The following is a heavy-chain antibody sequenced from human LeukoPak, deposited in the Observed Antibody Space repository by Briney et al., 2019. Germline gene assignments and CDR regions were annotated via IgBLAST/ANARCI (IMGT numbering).Heavy chain of an antibody. CDR2: IYYSGST. D-gene: IGHD2-15*01. V-gene: IGHV4-31*11. J-gene: IGHJ6*02. CDR3: ARVGYCSGGSCYLYYYYYGMDV. Sequence: SETLSLTCAVSGGSISSGGYYWSWIRQHPGKGLEWIGYIYYSGSTYYNPSLKSRVTVSVDTSKNQFSLKLSSVTAADTAVYYCARVGYCSGGSCYLYYYYYGMDVWGQGTTVTVSS. CDR1: GGSISSGGYY.